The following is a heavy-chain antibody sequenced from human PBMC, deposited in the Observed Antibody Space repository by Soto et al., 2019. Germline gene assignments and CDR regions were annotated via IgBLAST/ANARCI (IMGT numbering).Heavy chain of an antibody. J-gene: IGHJ4*02. V-gene: IGHV6-1*01. CDR3: ARGSLTIFGVVTNSHFDY. D-gene: IGHD3-3*01. Sequence: HVQLQQSGPGLVKPSQTLSLTCAISGDSVSSNSAAWNWIRQSPSRGLEWLGRTYYRSKWYNDSAVSVKSRIIINPDTSKNQFSLQLNSVTPEDTAVYYCARGSLTIFGVVTNSHFDYWGQGTLVTVSS. CDR1: GDSVSSNSAA. CDR2: TYYRSKWYN.